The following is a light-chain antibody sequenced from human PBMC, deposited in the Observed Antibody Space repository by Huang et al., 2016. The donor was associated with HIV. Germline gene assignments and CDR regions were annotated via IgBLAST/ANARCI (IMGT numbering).Light chain of an antibody. CDR1: QGISSA. Sequence: AIQLTQSPSSLSASAGDSVTITCRASQGISSALAWYQQKPGKAPKLLIYEASSLESGVPSRFSGSASGTDFTLAISSLQPEDFATYYCQQFSVFGGGTKVEIK. CDR2: EAS. V-gene: IGKV1-13*02. J-gene: IGKJ4*01. CDR3: QQFSV.